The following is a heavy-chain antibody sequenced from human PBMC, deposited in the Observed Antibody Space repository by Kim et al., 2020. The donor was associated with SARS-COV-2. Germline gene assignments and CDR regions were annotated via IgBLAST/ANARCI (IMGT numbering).Heavy chain of an antibody. Sequence: GGSLRLSCAASGFTFSSYWMSWVRQAPGKGLEWVANIKQDGSEKYYVDSVKGRFTISRDNAKNSLYLQMNSLRAEDTAVYYCARERLGELSLYGYYYGMDVWGQGTTVTVS. V-gene: IGHV3-7*01. CDR2: IKQDGSEK. CDR3: ARERLGELSLYGYYYGMDV. CDR1: GFTFSSYW. D-gene: IGHD3-16*02. J-gene: IGHJ6*02.